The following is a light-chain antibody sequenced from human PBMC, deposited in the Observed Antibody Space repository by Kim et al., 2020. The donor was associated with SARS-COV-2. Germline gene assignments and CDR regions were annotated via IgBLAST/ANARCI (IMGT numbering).Light chain of an antibody. J-gene: IGKJ2*01. Sequence: SASVGDRVTITWRARQDISNYLAWFQQKPGKAPESLIFAASSLQSGVPSKFSGSGSGTDFTLTISSLQPEDFATYYCQQYNSYPYTFGQGTKLEI. CDR1: QDISNY. V-gene: IGKV1-16*02. CDR2: AAS. CDR3: QQYNSYPYT.